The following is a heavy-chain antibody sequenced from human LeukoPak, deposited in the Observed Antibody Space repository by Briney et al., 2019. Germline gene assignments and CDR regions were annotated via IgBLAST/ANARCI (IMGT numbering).Heavy chain of an antibody. CDR2: ISSSSSTI. V-gene: IGHV3-48*02. CDR1: GFTFSSYS. J-gene: IGHJ6*03. Sequence: GSLRLSCAASGFTFSSYSMNWVRQAPGKGLEWVSYISSSSSTIYYADSVKGRFTIPRDNAKNSLYLQMNSLRDEDTAVYYCARSEGSGWGLLAYYYYYMDVWGKGTTVTVSS. D-gene: IGHD6-19*01. CDR3: ARSEGSGWGLLAYYYYYMDV.